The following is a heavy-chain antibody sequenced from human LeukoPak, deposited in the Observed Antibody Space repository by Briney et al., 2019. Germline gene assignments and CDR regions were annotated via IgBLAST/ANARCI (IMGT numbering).Heavy chain of an antibody. D-gene: IGHD2-2*01. Sequence: GGSLRLSCAASGFTFSSYWMSWVRQAPGKGLEWVASIKQDGSEKYYVDSVKGRFTISRDNAKNSLYLQMNSLRAEDTAVYYCARDQSSYYYYYMDVWGKGTTVTISS. CDR3: ARDQSSYYYYYMDV. CDR2: IKQDGSEK. CDR1: GFTFSSYW. J-gene: IGHJ6*03. V-gene: IGHV3-7*01.